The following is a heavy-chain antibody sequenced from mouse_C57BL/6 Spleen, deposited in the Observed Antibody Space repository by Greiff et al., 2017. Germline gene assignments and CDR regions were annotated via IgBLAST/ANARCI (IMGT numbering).Heavy chain of an antibody. CDR1: GFPITSGYY. CDR2: ITHSGET. V-gene: IGHV12-3*01. Sequence: QVQLKESGPGLVKPSQSLFLTCSITGFPITSGYYWIWIRQSPGKPLEWMGYITHSGETFYNPSLQSPISITRETSKNQFFLQLNSVTTEDTAMYYCAGAPSPYYYAMDYWGQGTSVTVSS. J-gene: IGHJ4*01. CDR3: AGAPSPYYYAMDY.